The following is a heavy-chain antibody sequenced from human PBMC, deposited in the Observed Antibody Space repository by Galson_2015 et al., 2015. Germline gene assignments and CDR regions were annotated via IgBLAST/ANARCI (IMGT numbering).Heavy chain of an antibody. CDR2: IWYDGSKK. CDR3: ARGEETYGMDV. J-gene: IGHJ6*02. V-gene: IGHV3-33*01. CDR1: GITFTTYG. Sequence: SLRLSCAASGITFTTYGMHWVRQAPGKGLEWLAVIWYDGSKKYYADSVKGRFTISRDISNNTLHLQMNSLRAEDTAVYYCARGEETYGMDVWGQGTTVTVSS.